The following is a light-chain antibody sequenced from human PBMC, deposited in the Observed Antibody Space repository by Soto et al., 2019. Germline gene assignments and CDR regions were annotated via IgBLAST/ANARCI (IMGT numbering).Light chain of an antibody. Sequence: EIMLTQSPGTLSLSPGERATLSCRASQSVSGSYLAWYQQKPGQAPRLLICGASSRATGIPDRFSGSGSGTDFTLTISRLEPEDFAVYYCQQYGSSLLTFGGGTKVDIK. J-gene: IGKJ4*01. CDR1: QSVSGSY. CDR3: QQYGSSLLT. CDR2: GAS. V-gene: IGKV3-20*01.